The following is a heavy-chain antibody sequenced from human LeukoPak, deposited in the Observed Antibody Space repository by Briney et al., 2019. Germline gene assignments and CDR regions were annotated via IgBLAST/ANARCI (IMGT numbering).Heavy chain of an antibody. CDR2: ISGSGGST. CDR1: GFTFSSYA. CDR3: ARDRYCSGGSCYDTYNWFDP. Sequence: GGSLRLSCAASGFTFSSYAMSWVRQAPGKGLEWVSAISGSGGSTYYADSVKGRFTISRDNSKNTLYLQMNSLRAEDTAVYYCARDRYCSGGSCYDTYNWFDPWGQGTLVTVSS. J-gene: IGHJ5*02. D-gene: IGHD2-15*01. V-gene: IGHV3-23*01.